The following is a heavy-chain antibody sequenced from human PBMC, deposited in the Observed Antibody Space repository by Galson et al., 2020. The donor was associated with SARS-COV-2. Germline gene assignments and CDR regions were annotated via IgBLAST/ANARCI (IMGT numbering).Heavy chain of an antibody. CDR1: GYTFRSYG. J-gene: IGHJ4*02. CDR3: ARVFNWNGLIDY. CDR2: INGHNSNT. Sequence: ASVKVSCKASGYTFRSYGIGWVRQAPGQGLEWLGWINGHNSNTNYAQSLQDRITMTTDTASNTAYMELMSLISDDTAVYYCARVFNWNGLIDYWGRGTLVTVSS. V-gene: IGHV1-18*01. D-gene: IGHD1-1*01.